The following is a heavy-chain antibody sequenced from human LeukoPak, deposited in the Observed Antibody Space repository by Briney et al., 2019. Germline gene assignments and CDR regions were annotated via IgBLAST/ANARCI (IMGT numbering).Heavy chain of an antibody. CDR1: GFTFSSYG. D-gene: IGHD2-2*01. J-gene: IGHJ4*02. CDR2: IRYDGSNK. CDR3: AKDVPGYCSSTSCPGAFDY. Sequence: GGSLRLSCAASGFTFSSYGMHWVRQAPGKGLEWVAFIRYDGSNKYYADSAKGRFTISRDNSKNTLYLQMNSLRAEDTAVYYCAKDVPGYCSSTSCPGAFDYWGQGTLVTVSS. V-gene: IGHV3-30*02.